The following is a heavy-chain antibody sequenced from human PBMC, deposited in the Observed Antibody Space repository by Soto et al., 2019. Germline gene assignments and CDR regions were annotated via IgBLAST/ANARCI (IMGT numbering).Heavy chain of an antibody. V-gene: IGHV3-53*01. Sequence: SLRLSCVASGLPVAGSYMAWVRQAPGKGLEWASVIYNDGTTYYSQSVEGRFTISRDTSKNTLYLQMDRLRDEDTAVYYCVRPLPSGQTHARDVWGQGTTVTVSS. CDR2: IYNDGTT. D-gene: IGHD3-10*01. J-gene: IGHJ6*02. CDR1: GLPVAGSY. CDR3: VRPLPSGQTHARDV.